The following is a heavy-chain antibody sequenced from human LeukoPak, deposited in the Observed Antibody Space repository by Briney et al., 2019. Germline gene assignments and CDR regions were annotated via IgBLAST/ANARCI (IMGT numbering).Heavy chain of an antibody. CDR1: GFTVSSNY. J-gene: IGHJ4*02. D-gene: IGHD3-10*01. V-gene: IGHV3-53*01. CDR3: ARGLRYYGSGIYWYYFDY. CDR2: IYSGGST. Sequence: GGSLRLSCAASGFTVSSNYMSWVRQAPGKGLEWVSVIYSGGSTYYADSVKGRFTISRDNSKNTLYLQMNSLRAEDTALYYCARGLRYYGSGIYWYYFDYWGQGTLVTVS.